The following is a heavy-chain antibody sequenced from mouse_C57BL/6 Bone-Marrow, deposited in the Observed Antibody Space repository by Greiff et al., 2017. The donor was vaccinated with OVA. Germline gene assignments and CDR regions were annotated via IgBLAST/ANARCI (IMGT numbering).Heavy chain of an antibody. D-gene: IGHD2-3*01. Sequence: VMLVESGPGLVQPSQSLSITCTVSGFSLTSYGVHWVRQSPGKGLAWLGVIWRGGSTDYNAAFMSRLSITKDNSKSQVFFKMNSLQADDTAIYYCAKTGLFMDYWGQGTSVTVSS. V-gene: IGHV2-5*01. CDR3: AKTGLFMDY. J-gene: IGHJ4*01. CDR2: IWRGGST. CDR1: GFSLTSYG.